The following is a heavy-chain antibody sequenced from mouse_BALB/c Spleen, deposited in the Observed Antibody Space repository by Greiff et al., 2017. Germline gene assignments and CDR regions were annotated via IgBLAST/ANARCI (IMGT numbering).Heavy chain of an antibody. V-gene: IGHV2-2*02. J-gene: IGHJ3*01. CDR2: IWSGGST. CDR1: GFSLTSYG. D-gene: IGHD2-13*01. Sequence: QVQLQQSGPGLVQPSQSLSITCTVSGFSLTSYGVHWVRQSPGKGLEWLGVIWSGGSTDYNAAFISRLSLSKDNSKSQVFFKMNSLQANDTAIYYCARMTTRSWFAYWGQGTLVTVSA. CDR3: ARMTTRSWFAY.